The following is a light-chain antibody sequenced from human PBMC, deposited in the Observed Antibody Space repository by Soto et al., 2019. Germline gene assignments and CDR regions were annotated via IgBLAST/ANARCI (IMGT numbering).Light chain of an antibody. CDR3: LQDINYTWT. V-gene: IGKV1-6*01. CDR2: GAS. CDR1: QGIGNA. Sequence: AIQMTQSPSSLSASVGDRATISCRESQGIGNALGWHQQKQGKPPKVXIYGASNLQSGVPPRFSGSGSGTECTRAISSLQPEDSATDYCLQDINYTWTFGQGTKVDIK. J-gene: IGKJ1*01.